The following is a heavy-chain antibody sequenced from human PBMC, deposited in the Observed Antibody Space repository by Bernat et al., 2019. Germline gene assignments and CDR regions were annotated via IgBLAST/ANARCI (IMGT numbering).Heavy chain of an antibody. Sequence: EVQLLESGGGLVQPGGSLRLSCAASGFTFSSYAMSWVRQAPGKGLEWVSAISGSGGSTYYADSVKGRFTIARDNSKNTLYLQMNSLRAEDTAVYYCAKKSLRVQGYFQHWGQGTLVTVSS. CDR1: GFTFSSYA. CDR2: ISGSGGST. J-gene: IGHJ1*01. V-gene: IGHV3-23*01. CDR3: AKKSLRVQGYFQH.